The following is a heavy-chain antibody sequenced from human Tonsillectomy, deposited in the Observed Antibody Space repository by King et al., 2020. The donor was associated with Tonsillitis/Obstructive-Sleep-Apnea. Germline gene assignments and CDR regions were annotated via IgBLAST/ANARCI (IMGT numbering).Heavy chain of an antibody. CDR3: ARDRGGGYCSSTSCYQFDY. V-gene: IGHV3-33*01. Sequence: VQLVESGGGVVQPGRSLRLSCAASGFTFSSYGMHWVRQAPGKGLEWVAVIWYDGSNKYYADSVKGRFTISRDNFKNTLYLQMNSLRAEDTAVYYCARDRGGGYCSSTSCYQFDYWGQGTLVTVSS. CDR1: GFTFSSYG. J-gene: IGHJ4*02. D-gene: IGHD2-2*01. CDR2: IWYDGSNK.